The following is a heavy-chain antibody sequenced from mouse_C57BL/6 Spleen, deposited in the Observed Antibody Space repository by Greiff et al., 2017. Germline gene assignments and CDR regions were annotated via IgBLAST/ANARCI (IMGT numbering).Heavy chain of an antibody. D-gene: IGHD2-10*01. CDR1: GYAFSSSW. Sequence: QVQLQQSGPELVKPGASVKISCKASGYAFSSSWMNWVKQRPGKGLEWIGRIYPGDGATNYNGKFKGKATLTVDKSSSTAYMQLSSLTSEDSAVYFCTRSGAYFGGFAYWGQGTLVTVSA. V-gene: IGHV1-82*01. J-gene: IGHJ3*01. CDR3: TRSGAYFGGFAY. CDR2: IYPGDGAT.